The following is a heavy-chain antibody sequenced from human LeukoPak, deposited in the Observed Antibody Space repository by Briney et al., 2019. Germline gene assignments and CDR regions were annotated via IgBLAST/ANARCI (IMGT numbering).Heavy chain of an antibody. CDR3: ARARGYYYDSSGYSHYYYYMDV. J-gene: IGHJ6*03. CDR2: IYYSGST. CDR1: GGSISSSSYY. D-gene: IGHD3-22*01. V-gene: IGHV4-39*07. Sequence: SSETLSLTCTVSGGSISSSSYYWGWIRQPPGKGLEWIGSIYYSGSTYYNTSLKSRVTISVDTSKNQFSLKLSSVTAADTAVYYCARARGYYYDSSGYSHYYYYMDVWGKGTTVTISS.